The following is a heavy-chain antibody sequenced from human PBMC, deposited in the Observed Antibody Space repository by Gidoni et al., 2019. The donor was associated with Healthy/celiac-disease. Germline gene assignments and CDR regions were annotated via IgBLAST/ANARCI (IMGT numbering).Heavy chain of an antibody. CDR2: IIPIFGTA. J-gene: IGHJ4*02. CDR3: ARDGYCGGDCQSDDY. CDR1: AGTFSSYA. V-gene: IGHV1-69*01. Sequence: QVQLVQSGAEVKMPGSSVKVSCKASAGTFSSYALSWVRQAPGQGLEWMGGIIPIFGTANYAQKFQGRVTITADESTSTAYMELSSLRSEDTAVYYCARDGYCGGDCQSDDYWGQGTLVTVSS. D-gene: IGHD2-21*02.